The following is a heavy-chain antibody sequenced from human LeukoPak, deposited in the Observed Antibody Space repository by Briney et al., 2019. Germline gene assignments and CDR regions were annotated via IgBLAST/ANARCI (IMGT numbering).Heavy chain of an antibody. J-gene: IGHJ4*02. Sequence: PGGSLRLSCAASGFPFSAYEMNWVRQAPGKGLEWVSYIAGSDTTTHYADSVKGRFTIFRDNARNSLYLQMNSLRAEDTALYYCTTLGYHLDLWGQGTPVTVSS. CDR2: IAGSDTTT. CDR1: GFPFSAYE. V-gene: IGHV3-48*03. D-gene: IGHD3-22*01. CDR3: TTLGYHLDL.